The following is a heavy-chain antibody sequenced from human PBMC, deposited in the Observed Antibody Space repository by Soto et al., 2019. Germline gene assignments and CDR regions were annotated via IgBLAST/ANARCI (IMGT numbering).Heavy chain of an antibody. CDR1: GGTFSSYA. Sequence: SVKVSCKASGGTFSSYAISWVRQAPGQGLEWMGGIIPIFGTANYAQKFQGRVTITADESTSTAYMELSSLRSEDTAVYYCARDQVSPAGTVGWHFDYWGQGTLVTVSS. CDR3: ARDQVSPAGTVGWHFDY. D-gene: IGHD6-19*01. J-gene: IGHJ4*02. V-gene: IGHV1-69*13. CDR2: IIPIFGTA.